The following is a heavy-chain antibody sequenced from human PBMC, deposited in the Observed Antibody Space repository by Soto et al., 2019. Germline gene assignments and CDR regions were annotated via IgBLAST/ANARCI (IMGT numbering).Heavy chain of an antibody. CDR2: MNPNSGNT. D-gene: IGHD3-16*02. CDR3: ARGGITFGGVIVIEGLGY. CDR1: GYTFTSYD. Sequence: GASVKVSCKASGYTFTSYDINWVRQATGQGLEWMGWMNPNSGNTGYAQKFQGRVTMTRNTSISTAYMELSSLRSEDTAVYYCARGGITFGGVIVIEGLGYWGQGTLVTVSS. J-gene: IGHJ4*02. V-gene: IGHV1-8*01.